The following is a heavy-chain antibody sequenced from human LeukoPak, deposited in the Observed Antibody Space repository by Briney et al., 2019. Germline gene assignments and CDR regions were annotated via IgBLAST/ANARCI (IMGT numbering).Heavy chain of an antibody. CDR2: ISAYNGNT. CDR3: ARVRELLREAASYNWFDP. D-gene: IGHD1-26*01. CDR1: GYTFTSYG. Sequence: ASVKVSCKASGYTFTSYGISWVRQAPGQGLEWMGWISAYNGNTNYAQKLQGRVTMTTDTSTSTAYMELRSLRSDDTAVYYCARVRELLREAASYNWFDPWGQGTLATVSS. J-gene: IGHJ5*02. V-gene: IGHV1-18*01.